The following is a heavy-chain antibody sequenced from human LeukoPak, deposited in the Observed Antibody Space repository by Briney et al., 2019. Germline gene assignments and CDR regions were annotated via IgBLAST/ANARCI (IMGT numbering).Heavy chain of an antibody. CDR2: IYTSGST. Sequence: PSETLSLTCAVYGGSFSGYYWSWIRQPAGKGLEWIGRIYTSGSTNYNPSLKSRVTMSVDTSKNQFSLKLSSVTAADTAVYYCARSLELRYFDYWGQGTLVTVSS. CDR1: GGSFSGYY. J-gene: IGHJ4*02. CDR3: ARSLELRYFDY. D-gene: IGHD1-7*01. V-gene: IGHV4-59*10.